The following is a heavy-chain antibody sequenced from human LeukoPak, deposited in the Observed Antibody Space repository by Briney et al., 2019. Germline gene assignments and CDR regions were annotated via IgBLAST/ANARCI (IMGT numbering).Heavy chain of an antibody. CDR2: IYYSGST. Sequence: SETLSLTCTVSGGSISRSSYYWGWIRQPPGKGLEWIGSIYYSGSTHYNPSLKGRVTISVDTSKNQFSLKLSSVTAADTAVYYCARHFDRTNFDYWGQGTLVTVSS. D-gene: IGHD3-9*01. V-gene: IGHV4-39*01. CDR3: ARHFDRTNFDY. CDR1: GGSISRSSYY. J-gene: IGHJ4*02.